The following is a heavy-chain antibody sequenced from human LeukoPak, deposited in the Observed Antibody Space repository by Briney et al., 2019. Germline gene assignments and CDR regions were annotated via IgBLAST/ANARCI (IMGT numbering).Heavy chain of an antibody. CDR2: IKQDGSEK. D-gene: IGHD4-17*01. CDR3: ASKRYTVPTKD. V-gene: IGHV3-7*01. CDR1: GFTFSSYW. J-gene: IGHJ4*02. Sequence: GGSLRLSCAASGFTFSSYWMSWVRQAPGKGLEWVANIKQDGSEKYYVDSVKGRFTISRDNAKNSLYLQMNSLRAEDTAVYYCASKRYTVPTKDWGQGTLVTVSS.